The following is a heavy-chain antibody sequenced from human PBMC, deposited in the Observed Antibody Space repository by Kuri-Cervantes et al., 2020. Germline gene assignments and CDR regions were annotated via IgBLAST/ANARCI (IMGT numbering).Heavy chain of an antibody. CDR3: ARDLGEWELRNNWFDP. D-gene: IGHD1-26*01. CDR1: GFTFSSYA. CDR2: ISYDGSNK. Sequence: GESLKISCAASGFTFSSYAMHWVRQAPGKGLEWVAVISYDGSNKYYADSVKGRFTISRDNAKNSLYLQMNSLRAEDTAVYYCARDLGEWELRNNWFDPWGQGTLVTDSS. V-gene: IGHV3-30-3*01. J-gene: IGHJ5*02.